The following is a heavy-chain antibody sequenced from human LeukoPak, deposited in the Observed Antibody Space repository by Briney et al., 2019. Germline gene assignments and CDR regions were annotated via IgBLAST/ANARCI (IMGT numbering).Heavy chain of an antibody. CDR2: INHSGST. CDR1: GGSFSGYY. V-gene: IGHV4-34*01. Sequence: SETLSLTCAVYGGSFSGYYWSWIRQPPGKGLEWIGEINHSGSTNYNPSLKSRVTISVDTSKNQFSLKLSSVTAADTAVYYCARRSAGDRGDYYYYYMDVWGKGTMVTVSS. CDR3: ARRSAGDRGDYYYYYMDV. J-gene: IGHJ6*03. D-gene: IGHD3-10*01.